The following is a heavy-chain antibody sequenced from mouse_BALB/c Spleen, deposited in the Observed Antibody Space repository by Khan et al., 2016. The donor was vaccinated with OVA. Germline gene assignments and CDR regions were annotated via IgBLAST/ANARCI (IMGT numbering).Heavy chain of an antibody. CDR2: IWGDGST. V-gene: IGHV2-6-7*01. J-gene: IGHJ1*01. CDR1: GFSLTGYG. Sequence: VQLQQSGPGLVAPSQSLSITCTVSGFSLTGYGVNWVRQSPGEGLEWLGMIWGDGSTGYNSALKPRMSLRQDNSKSQVFLKMNSSQADDTARYYCAREDGGGYDWYFAVWGEGTTVTVSS. D-gene: IGHD1-1*02. CDR3: AREDGGGYDWYFAV.